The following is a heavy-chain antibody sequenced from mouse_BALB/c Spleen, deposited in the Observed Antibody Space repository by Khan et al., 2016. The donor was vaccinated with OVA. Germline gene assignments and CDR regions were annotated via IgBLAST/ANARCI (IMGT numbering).Heavy chain of an antibody. J-gene: IGHJ3*01. CDR3: TRDYSYYYGSSPFAY. CDR1: GYTFTSYW. CDR2: IYPGSGLT. D-gene: IGHD1-1*01. V-gene: IGHV1S22*01. Sequence: LQQSGSELERPGASVKLSCKASGYTFTSYWMHWVKQRPGQGLEWIGNIYPGSGLTNYDEKFKSRASLTVDTSSSTVYMQLSSLTSEDSAVYYCTRDYSYYYGSSPFAYWGQGTLVTVSA.